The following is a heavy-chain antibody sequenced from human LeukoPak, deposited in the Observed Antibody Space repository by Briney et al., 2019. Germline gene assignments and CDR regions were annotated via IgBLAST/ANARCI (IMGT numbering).Heavy chain of an antibody. V-gene: IGHV1-46*01. Sequence: ASVKVSCKASGYTFTGYYMHWVRQAPGQGLEWMGIINPSGDSTSYVQRFQGRVTMTRDMSTSTDYMELSSLRSEDTAVYYCARDNSVGDNAWWFDPWGQGTLVIVSS. CDR1: GYTFTGYY. CDR3: ARDNSVGDNAWWFDP. D-gene: IGHD1-26*01. J-gene: IGHJ5*02. CDR2: INPSGDST.